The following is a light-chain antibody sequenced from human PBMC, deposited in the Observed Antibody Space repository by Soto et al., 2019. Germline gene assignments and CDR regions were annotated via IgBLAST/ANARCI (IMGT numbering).Light chain of an antibody. J-gene: IGLJ2*01. Sequence: QSVLKQPPSVSAAPGQKGTISCSGSSSNIGNNYVSWYQHLPGTAPKVLIYDNNKRPSGIPDRFSGSKSGTSATLDITGLQTGDEGDYYCGAWDSSLSAVVFGGGTKLTVL. CDR2: DNN. V-gene: IGLV1-51*01. CDR1: SSNIGNNY. CDR3: GAWDSSLSAVV.